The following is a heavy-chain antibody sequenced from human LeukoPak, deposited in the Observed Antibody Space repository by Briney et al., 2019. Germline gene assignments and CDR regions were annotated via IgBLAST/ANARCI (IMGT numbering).Heavy chain of an antibody. J-gene: IGHJ4*02. CDR2: IGVSGIHT. CDR3: ARDLSLLGRDD. V-gene: IGHV3-23*01. Sequence: PGGSLRLSCAASGFNFRIHGINWVRQAPGKGLEWVSAIGVSGIHTYFADSVKGRFSISRDDSRNTVYLQMKSLRAGDTALYFCARDLSLLGRDDWGQGTLVTVSS. CDR1: GFNFRIHG. D-gene: IGHD3-16*01.